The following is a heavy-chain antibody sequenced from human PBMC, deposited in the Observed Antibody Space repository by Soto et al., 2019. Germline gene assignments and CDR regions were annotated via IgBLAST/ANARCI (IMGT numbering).Heavy chain of an antibody. V-gene: IGHV3-7*03. CDR1: GFTFSSYW. D-gene: IGHD4-17*01. CDR3: ASVTTATVDCFDY. Sequence: GSLRLSCAASGFTFSSYWMSWVRQAPGKGLEWVANIKQDGSEKYYVDSVKGRFTISRDNAKNSLYLQMNSLRAEDTAVYYCASVTTATVDCFDYWGQGTLVTVSS. J-gene: IGHJ4*02. CDR2: IKQDGSEK.